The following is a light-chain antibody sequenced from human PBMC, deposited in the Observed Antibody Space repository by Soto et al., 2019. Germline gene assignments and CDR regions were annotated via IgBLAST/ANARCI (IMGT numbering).Light chain of an antibody. CDR1: QGITSA. J-gene: IGKJ1*01. V-gene: IGKV1-13*02. CDR3: QQFNTYPRT. CDR2: DAS. Sequence: ALELTQSPSSLSASVGDRVTITCRASQGITSALGWYQQKPGKPPQLMMYDASNLESGVPSRFSGSGSGPDFTLTISSLQAEDFATYYCQQFNTYPRTFGQGTKVEI.